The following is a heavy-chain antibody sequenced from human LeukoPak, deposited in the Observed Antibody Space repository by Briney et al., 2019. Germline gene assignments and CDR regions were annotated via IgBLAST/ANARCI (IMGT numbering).Heavy chain of an antibody. V-gene: IGHV3-9*01. CDR3: AKVSSSWYPYFDY. CDR2: ISWNSGSI. D-gene: IGHD6-13*01. CDR1: GFTFDDYA. Sequence: GGSLRLSCAASGFTFDDYAMHWVRQAPGKGLEWVSGISWNSGSIGYADSVKGRFTISRDNAKNSLYLQMNSLRAEDTALYYCAKVSSSWYPYFDYWGQGTLVTVSS. J-gene: IGHJ4*02.